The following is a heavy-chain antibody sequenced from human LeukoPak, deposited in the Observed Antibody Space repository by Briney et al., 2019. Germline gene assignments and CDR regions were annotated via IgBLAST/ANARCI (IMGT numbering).Heavy chain of an antibody. D-gene: IGHD5-18*01. Sequence: PAETLSLTCTVSGGSISRSGYFWGWIRQPPGKELEWIGIINDSGNTHYSSSLKSRVTISVDTSKNQFSLKLSSVTAADTAVYYCARVGSGRYNYGYSLVYWGQGTLVTVSS. CDR3: ARVGSGRYNYGYSLVY. V-gene: IGHV4-39*07. CDR1: GGSISRSGYF. J-gene: IGHJ4*02. CDR2: INDSGNT.